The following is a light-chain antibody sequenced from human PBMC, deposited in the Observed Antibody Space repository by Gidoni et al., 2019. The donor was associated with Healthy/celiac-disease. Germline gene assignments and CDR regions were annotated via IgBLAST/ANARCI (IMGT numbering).Light chain of an antibody. J-gene: IGKJ1*01. CDR2: FGS. V-gene: IGKV2-28*01. Sequence: DIAMTQSRLSLPVTPGEPASTSCRSSQSLLHSNGYTYLDWYLQKPGQSPQLLMYFGSIGASRVPDRFSSSRSGGNFTLKISRVEDEDVGVYYCRQELQTQWTFGQGTKVEIK. CDR1: QSLLHSNGYTY. CDR3: RQELQTQWT.